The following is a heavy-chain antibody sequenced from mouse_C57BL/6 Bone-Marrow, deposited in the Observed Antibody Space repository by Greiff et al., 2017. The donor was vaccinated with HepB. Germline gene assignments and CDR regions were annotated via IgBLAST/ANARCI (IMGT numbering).Heavy chain of an antibody. CDR3: ASPHYYCSSYPAY. CDR2: IWSGGST. CDR1: GFSLTSYG. D-gene: IGHD1-1*01. Sequence: VHLVESGPGLVQPSQSLSITCTVSGFSLTSYGVHWVRQSPGKGLEWLGVIWSGGSTDYNAAFISRLSISKDNSKSQVFFKMNSLQADDTAIYYCASPHYYCSSYPAYWGQGTLVTVSA. V-gene: IGHV2-2*01. J-gene: IGHJ3*01.